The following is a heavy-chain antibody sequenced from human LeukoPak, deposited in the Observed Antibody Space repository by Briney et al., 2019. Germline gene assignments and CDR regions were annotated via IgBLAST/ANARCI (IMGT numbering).Heavy chain of an antibody. CDR1: GFTFSSYA. J-gene: IGHJ3*02. V-gene: IGHV3-23*01. CDR3: AFPKGGAGAFDI. D-gene: IGHD1-26*01. Sequence: GGPLRLSCAASGFTFSSYAMSWVRQAPGKGLEWVSTIAGSGTTYYADSVKGRFTISRDNSKNTLYLQMNSLRAEDTAVYYCAFPKGGAGAFDIWGQGTMVTVSS. CDR2: IAGSGTT.